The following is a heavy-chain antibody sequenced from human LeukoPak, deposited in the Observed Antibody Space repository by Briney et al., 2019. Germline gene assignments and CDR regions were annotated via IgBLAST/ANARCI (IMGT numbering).Heavy chain of an antibody. Sequence: SLKVSCKASGCTVSSSTISWVRQAPGQGLEWMGRIIPMFDIANYAQKFQGRVTITADKSTNTAYMELSSLSSEDPAVYYCARDHEDTAVVTSFDHWGQGTLVTVSS. J-gene: IGHJ4*02. CDR2: IIPMFDIA. CDR3: ARDHEDTAVVTSFDH. CDR1: GCTVSSST. D-gene: IGHD5-18*01. V-gene: IGHV1-69*04.